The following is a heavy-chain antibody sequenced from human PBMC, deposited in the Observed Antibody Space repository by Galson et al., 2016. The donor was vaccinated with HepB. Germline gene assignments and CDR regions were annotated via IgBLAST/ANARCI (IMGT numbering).Heavy chain of an antibody. CDR2: ISGTDGRT. CDR3: AKESGLWNVKTDFDY. J-gene: IGHJ4*02. Sequence: SLRLSCAASGFTFSNYDMHWVRQSMGKGLEWVSGISGTDGRTLYADSVKGRFTISRDNSKNTLYLQMNSLRADDTAVYYCAKESGLWNVKTDFDYWGQGTVVTVSS. CDR1: GFTFSNYD. D-gene: IGHD1-1*01. V-gene: IGHV3-23*01.